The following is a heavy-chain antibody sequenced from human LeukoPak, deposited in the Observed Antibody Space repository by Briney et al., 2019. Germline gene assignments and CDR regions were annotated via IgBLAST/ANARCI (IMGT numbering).Heavy chain of an antibody. CDR3: ARAYGSEFDY. V-gene: IGHV4-30-4*01. J-gene: IGHJ4*02. CDR2: IYYSGST. CDR1: GGSISSGDYY. D-gene: IGHD3-10*01. Sequence: TSETLSLTCTGSGGSISSGDYYWSWLRQPPGKGLEWIGYIYYSGSTYYNPSLKSRVTISVDTSKNQFSLKLSSVTAADAAVYYCARAYGSEFDYWGQGTLVTVSS.